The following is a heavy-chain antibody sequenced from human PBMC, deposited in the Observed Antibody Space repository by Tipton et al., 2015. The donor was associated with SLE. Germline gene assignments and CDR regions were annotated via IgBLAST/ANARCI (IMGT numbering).Heavy chain of an antibody. Sequence: TLSLTCDVYGESSSVFYWAWIRQTPGKGLEWIGEINHSSGTTNYNPSLKSRLKISIDTSRNQFSLKLKSVSAADTAVYYCARGPYGPAASYDYWGQGSLVTVSS. V-gene: IGHV4-34*01. CDR1: GESSSVFY. J-gene: IGHJ4*02. CDR3: ARGPYGPAASYDY. D-gene: IGHD2-2*01. CDR2: INHSSGTT.